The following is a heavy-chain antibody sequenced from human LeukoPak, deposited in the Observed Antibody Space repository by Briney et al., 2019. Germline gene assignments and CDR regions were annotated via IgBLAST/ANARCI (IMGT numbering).Heavy chain of an antibody. J-gene: IGHJ4*02. D-gene: IGHD3-22*01. CDR3: ASEHYYDSSGYAHPPYFDY. CDR2: IKQDGSEK. CDR1: GFTFSSYW. V-gene: IGHV3-7*01. Sequence: GGSLRLSCAASGFTFSSYWMSWVRQAPGKGLEWVANIKQDGSEKYYVDSVKGRFTISRDNAKNSLYLQMNSLRAEDTAVYYCASEHYYDSSGYAHPPYFDYWGQGTLVTVSS.